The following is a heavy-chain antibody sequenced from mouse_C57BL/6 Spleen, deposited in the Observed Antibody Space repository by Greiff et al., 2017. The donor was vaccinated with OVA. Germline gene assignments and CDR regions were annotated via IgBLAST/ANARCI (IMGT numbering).Heavy chain of an antibody. CDR1: GYAFSSYW. J-gene: IGHJ3*01. CDR2: IYPGDGDT. CDR3: ARSVYYYGSRAWFAY. Sequence: VQLQQSGAELVKPGAAVKISCKASGYAFSSYWMNWVKQRPGKGLEWIGQIYPGDGDTNYNGKFKGKATLTADKSSSTAYMQLSSLTSEDSAVYFCARSVYYYGSRAWFAYWGQGTLVTVSA. D-gene: IGHD1-1*01. V-gene: IGHV1-80*01.